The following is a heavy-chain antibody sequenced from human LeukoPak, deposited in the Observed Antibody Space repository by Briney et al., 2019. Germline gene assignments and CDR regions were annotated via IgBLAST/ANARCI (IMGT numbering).Heavy chain of an antibody. CDR3: ARDTTVASGMQY. CDR2: IYSGGST. CDR1: GFTVSSNY. J-gene: IGHJ4*02. Sequence: PGGSLRLSCAASGFTVSSNYMSWVRQAPGKGLEWVSVIYSGGSTYYADSVKGRFTISRDNSKNTLYLQMNSLRAEDTAVYYCARDTTVASGMQYWGQGTLVTVSS. V-gene: IGHV3-53*01. D-gene: IGHD6-19*01.